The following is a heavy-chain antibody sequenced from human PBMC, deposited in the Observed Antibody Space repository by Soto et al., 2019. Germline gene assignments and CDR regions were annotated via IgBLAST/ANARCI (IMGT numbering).Heavy chain of an antibody. CDR1: GYTFTGHY. CDR3: GRGRSGQIVVFY. D-gene: IGHD1-26*01. Sequence: ASVKVSCKASGYTFTGHYIHWVRQAPEQGPEWMGEIGPESGATRYAQKFQGRVTMTMDTSITTVYMELNNLRPDDTAVYYCGRGRSGQIVVFYWGQGTPVTVSS. CDR2: IGPESGAT. V-gene: IGHV1-2*02. J-gene: IGHJ4*02.